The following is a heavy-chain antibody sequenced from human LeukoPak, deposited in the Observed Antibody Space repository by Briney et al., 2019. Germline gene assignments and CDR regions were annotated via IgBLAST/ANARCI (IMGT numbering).Heavy chain of an antibody. CDR2: INNDGSST. CDR3: ASLGYCSSTSCYDDY. J-gene: IGHJ4*02. V-gene: IGHV3-74*01. D-gene: IGHD2-2*01. CDR1: GFTFSSYW. Sequence: GGSLRLSCAASGFTFSSYWTHWVRQAPGKGLVWVSRINNDGSSTSYADSVKSRLTISRDNAKNTLYLQMNSLRAEDTAVYYCASLGYCSSTSCYDDYWGQGTLVTVSS.